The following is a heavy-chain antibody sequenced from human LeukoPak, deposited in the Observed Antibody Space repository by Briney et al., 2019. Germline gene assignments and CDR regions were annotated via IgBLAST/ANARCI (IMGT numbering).Heavy chain of an antibody. CDR1: GYTFRRNG. J-gene: IGHJ4*02. V-gene: IGHV3-33*01. CDR3: ARWLSDKIDSNGYLDY. D-gene: IGHD5-18*01. Sequence: GGSLRLYCAASGYTFRRNGMHWVRQAPGKGLEWVAVIWYDGSKKYYGDSVRGRFTISRDNSKNTLYLQMNSLRAEDTAVYYCARWLSDKIDSNGYLDYWGQGTLVAVSS. CDR2: IWYDGSKK.